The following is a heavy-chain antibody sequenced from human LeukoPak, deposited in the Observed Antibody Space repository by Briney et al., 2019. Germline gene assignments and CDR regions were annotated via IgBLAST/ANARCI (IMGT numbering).Heavy chain of an antibody. CDR3: AKNGDRGAYCSGGTCYPYYYYYMDV. V-gene: IGHV3-30*04. J-gene: IGHJ6*03. CDR1: GFTFSNYA. Sequence: GGSLRLSCAASGFTFSNYAIHWVRQAPGKGLEWVAVISYDGSNKYYADSVTGRFTISRDNSKDTLYLQMNSLSAEDTAVYYCAKNGDRGAYCSGGTCYPYYYYYMDVWGKGTTVTISS. D-gene: IGHD2-15*01. CDR2: ISYDGSNK.